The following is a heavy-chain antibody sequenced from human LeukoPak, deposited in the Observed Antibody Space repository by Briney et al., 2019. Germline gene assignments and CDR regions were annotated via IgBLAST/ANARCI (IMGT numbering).Heavy chain of an antibody. CDR2: IIPIFGTA. J-gene: IGHJ6*03. D-gene: IGHD3-22*01. CDR1: GYTFTGYY. Sequence: SVKVSCKASGYTFTGYYMDWVRQAPGQGLEWMGRIIPIFGTANYAQKFQGRVTITTDESTSTAYMELSSLRSEDTAVYYCARGDYYDSSGYYHYYYYYMDVWGKGTTVTVSS. CDR3: ARGDYYDSSGYYHYYYYYMDV. V-gene: IGHV1-69*05.